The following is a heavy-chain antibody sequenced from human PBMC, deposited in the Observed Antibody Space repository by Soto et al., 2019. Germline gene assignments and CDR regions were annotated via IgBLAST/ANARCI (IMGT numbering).Heavy chain of an antibody. CDR3: ARDSIRPDIVATTFDY. V-gene: IGHV1-18*01. CDR1: CYTLSRSG. CDR2: ISAYNGNT. Sequence: GASGKVSSQASCYTLSRSGISWGRPAPGQRLEWMGWISAYNGNTNYAQKLQGRVTMTTDTSTSTAYMELRSLRSDDTAVYYCARDSIRPDIVATTFDYWGQGTLVTVSS. D-gene: IGHD5-12*01. J-gene: IGHJ4*02.